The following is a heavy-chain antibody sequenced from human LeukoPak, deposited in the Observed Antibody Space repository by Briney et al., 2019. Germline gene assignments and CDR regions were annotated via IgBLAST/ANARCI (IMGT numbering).Heavy chain of an antibody. D-gene: IGHD3-22*01. J-gene: IGHJ4*02. CDR2: ISAYNGNT. CDR3: ARDPGYESSGYTNDY. V-gene: IGHV1-18*01. CDR1: GYTFTSDG. Sequence: ASVKLSCEASGYTFTSDGMSWVRQAPGQGLEWMGWISAYNGNTNYAQKLQGRVTMTTDTSTSTAYMELRSLRSDDTAVYYCARDPGYESSGYTNDYWGQGTLVTVSS.